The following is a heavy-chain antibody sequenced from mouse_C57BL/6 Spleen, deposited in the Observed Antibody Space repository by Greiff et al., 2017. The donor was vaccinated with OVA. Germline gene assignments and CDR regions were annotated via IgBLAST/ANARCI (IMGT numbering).Heavy chain of an antibody. V-gene: IGHV1-53*01. CDR3: ARSAVYYYGSSHWYFDV. CDR2: INPSNGGT. J-gene: IGHJ1*03. Sequence: QVQLQQPGTALVKPGASVKLSCKASGYTFTSYWMHWVKQRPGQGLEWIGNINPSNGGTNYNEKFKSKATLTVDKSSSTAYMQLSSLTSEDSAVYYCARSAVYYYGSSHWYFDVWGTGTTVTVSS. D-gene: IGHD1-1*01. CDR1: GYTFTSYW.